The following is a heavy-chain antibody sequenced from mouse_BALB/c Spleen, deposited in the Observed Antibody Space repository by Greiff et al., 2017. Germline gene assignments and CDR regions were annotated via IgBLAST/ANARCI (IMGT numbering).Heavy chain of an antibody. D-gene: IGHD1-1*01. CDR2: IDPATGNT. CDR3: AFYYYGSSDYSMDY. CDR1: GFNIKDTY. V-gene: IGHV14-3*02. Sequence: EVQLVESGAELVKPGASVKLSCTASGFNIKDTYMHWVKQRPEQGLEWIGRIDPATGNTKYDPKFQGKATITADTSSNTAYLQLSSLTSEDTAVYYCAFYYYGSSDYSMDYWGQGTSVTVSS. J-gene: IGHJ4*01.